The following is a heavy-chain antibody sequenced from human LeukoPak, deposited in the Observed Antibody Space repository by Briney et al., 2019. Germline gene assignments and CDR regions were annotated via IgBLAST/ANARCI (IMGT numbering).Heavy chain of an antibody. J-gene: IGHJ4*02. CDR2: ISGSGGST. V-gene: IGHV3-23*01. Sequence: GGSLGLSCAASGFAFSTYAMSWVRLAPGKGLEWVSAISGSGGSTRYADSVKGRFTISRDNSKNTLFLQMNSLRAEDTAVYYCAKDWYDFWGQGTLVTVSS. CDR3: AKDWYDF. D-gene: IGHD3-3*01. CDR1: GFAFSTYA.